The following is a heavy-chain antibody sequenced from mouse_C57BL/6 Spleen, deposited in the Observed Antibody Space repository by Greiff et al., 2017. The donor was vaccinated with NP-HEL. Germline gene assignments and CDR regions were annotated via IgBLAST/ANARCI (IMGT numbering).Heavy chain of an antibody. CDR3: ARDRPLYYFDY. V-gene: IGHV3-6*01. J-gene: IGHJ2*01. CDR1: GYSITSGYY. Sequence: EVQVVESGPGLVKPSQSLSLTCSVTGYSITSGYYWNWIRQFPGNKLEWMGYISYDGSNNYNPSLKNRISITRDTSKNQFFLKLNSVTTEDTATYYCARDRPLYYFDYWGQGTTLTVSS. CDR2: ISYDGSN.